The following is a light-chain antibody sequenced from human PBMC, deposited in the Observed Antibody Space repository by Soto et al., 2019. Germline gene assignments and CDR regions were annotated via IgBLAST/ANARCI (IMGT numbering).Light chain of an antibody. CDR1: SSDVGGYNY. Sequence: QSVLTQPAYVSVSPGQSITISCTGTSSDVGGYNYVSWYQQHPGKAPKLMIYEVSNRPSGVSNRFSGSKSGNTASLTISGLQAEDEADYYCSSYTSSTFYVFGTGTKVTVL. CDR2: EVS. CDR3: SSYTSSTFYV. J-gene: IGLJ1*01. V-gene: IGLV2-14*01.